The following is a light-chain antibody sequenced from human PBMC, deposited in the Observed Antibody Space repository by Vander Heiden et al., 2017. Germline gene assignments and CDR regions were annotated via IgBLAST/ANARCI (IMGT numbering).Light chain of an antibody. CDR2: EVS. V-gene: IGLV2-18*01. CDR1: SSDVGSYNR. Sequence: QSALTQPPSVSGSPGQSVTISCTGTSSDVGSYNRVSWYQQPPGTAPKLMIYEVSNRPSGGPDRFSGSKSGNTASLTISGLQAEDEADYYCSLYTSSSTLFGGGTKLTVL. CDR3: SLYTSSSTL. J-gene: IGLJ2*01.